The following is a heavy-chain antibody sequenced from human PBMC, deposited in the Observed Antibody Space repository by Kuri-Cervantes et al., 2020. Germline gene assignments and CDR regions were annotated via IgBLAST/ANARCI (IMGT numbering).Heavy chain of an antibody. CDR3: ATSAGYYDSSGSDY. J-gene: IGHJ4*02. V-gene: IGHV5-51*01. Sequence: GGSLRLSCESSGYSFTSHWIAWVRQMPGKGLEWMGIIYPGDSDTRYTPSFQGQVTISADKSITTAYLQWSSLKASDTAIYYCATSAGYYDSSGSDYWGQGTVVTVSS. D-gene: IGHD3-22*01. CDR1: GYSFTSHW. CDR2: IYPGDSDT.